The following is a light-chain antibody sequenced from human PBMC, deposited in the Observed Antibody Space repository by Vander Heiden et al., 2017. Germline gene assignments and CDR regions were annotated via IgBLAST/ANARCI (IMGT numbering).Light chain of an antibody. V-gene: IGLV2-14*01. J-gene: IGLJ2*01. Sequence: QSALTHPASVSGSPGQSISISCTGTSSDVGGYSFVSWYQQHPGKAPRLMIYEVSDRPSGVSNRFSGSKLGNTASLTISGLQPEDEADYYCSSYTTTSALVLFGGGTKVTV. CDR1: SSDVGGYSF. CDR2: EVS. CDR3: SSYTTTSALVL.